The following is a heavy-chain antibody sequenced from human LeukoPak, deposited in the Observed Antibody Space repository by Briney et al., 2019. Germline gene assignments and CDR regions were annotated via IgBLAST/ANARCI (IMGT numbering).Heavy chain of an antibody. V-gene: IGHV4-39*01. CDR3: ARYLLGGWNFDY. Sequence: SETLSLTCTVSGGSISSSSYYWGWIRQPPGKGLEWIGSIYYSGSTYYNPSLKSRVTISVDTSKNQFSLKLSSVTAADTAVYYCARYLLGGWNFDYWGQGTLVTVSS. CDR1: GGSISSSSYY. D-gene: IGHD6-19*01. CDR2: IYYSGST. J-gene: IGHJ4*02.